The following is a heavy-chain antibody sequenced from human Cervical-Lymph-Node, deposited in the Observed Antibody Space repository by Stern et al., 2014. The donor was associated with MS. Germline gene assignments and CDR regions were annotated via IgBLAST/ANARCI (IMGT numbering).Heavy chain of an antibody. J-gene: IGHJ3*02. V-gene: IGHV3-33*01. D-gene: IGHD1-26*01. CDR2: IWYDGSNK. CDR1: GFTFSSYG. Sequence: QVQLVQSGGGVVQPGRSLRLSCAASGFTFSSYGMHWVRQAPGKGLEWVAVIWYDGSNKYYADSVKGRFTISRDNSKNTLYLQMNSLRAEDTAVYYCARDGVGATSRIGAFDIWGQGTMVTVSS. CDR3: ARDGVGATSRIGAFDI.